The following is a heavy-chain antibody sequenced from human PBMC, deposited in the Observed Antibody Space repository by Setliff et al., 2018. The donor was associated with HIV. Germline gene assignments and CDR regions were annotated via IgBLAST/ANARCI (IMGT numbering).Heavy chain of an antibody. CDR2: IYYSRST. V-gene: IGHV4-59*11. D-gene: IGHD6-19*01. CDR1: GGSISSHY. Sequence: SETLSLTCTVSGGSISSHYWSWIRQPPGKGLEWIVYIYYSRSTNYNPSLKSRVTISVDTSKNQFSLKLSSVTAADTAVYYCARSQWLPTRYYYYYMDVWGKGTTVTVSS. CDR3: ARSQWLPTRYYYYYMDV. J-gene: IGHJ6*03.